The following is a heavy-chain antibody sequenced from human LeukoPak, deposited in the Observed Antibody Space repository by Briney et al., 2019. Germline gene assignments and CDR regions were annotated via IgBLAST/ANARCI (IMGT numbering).Heavy chain of an antibody. V-gene: IGHV1-2*02. CDR3: ARAGIEVTGAFDI. D-gene: IGHD5-18*01. Sequence: ASVKVSCKASGYTFTGYYMHWVRQAPGQGLEWMGWINPNSGGTNYAQKFQGRVTMTRDTSISTAYMELSRLRSDDTAVYYCARAGIEVTGAFDIWGQGTMVTVSS. CDR1: GYTFTGYY. J-gene: IGHJ3*02. CDR2: INPNSGGT.